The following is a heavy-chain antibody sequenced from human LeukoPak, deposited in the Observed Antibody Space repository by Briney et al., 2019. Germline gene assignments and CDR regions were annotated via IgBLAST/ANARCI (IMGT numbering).Heavy chain of an antibody. CDR3: ARGCPYSGSYHPNDY. V-gene: IGHV3-9*01. CDR1: GFTFDDYG. CDR2: ISWNSVNI. Sequence: PGGSLRLSCAASGFTFDDYGMHWVRQAPGKGLEWVSGISWNSVNIGYADSVKGRFTISRDNAKNSLYLQMNSLRAEDTALYYCARGCPYSGSYHPNDYWGQGTLVTVSS. J-gene: IGHJ4*02. D-gene: IGHD1-26*01.